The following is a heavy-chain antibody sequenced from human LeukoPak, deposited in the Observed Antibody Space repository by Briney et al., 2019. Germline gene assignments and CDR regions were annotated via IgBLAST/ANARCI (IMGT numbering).Heavy chain of an antibody. CDR3: ARFNLGWLVP. V-gene: IGHV3-48*01. Sequence: GGSLRLSCAASGFPFKSYAMSTVRQAPGKGLEWISYISSGVTTEYYADSVKGRFTISRDDARDSLYLQMESLRAEDTAVYYCARFNLGWLVPWGQRALVTVSS. CDR1: GFPFKSYA. D-gene: IGHD1-20*01. CDR2: ISSGVTTE. J-gene: IGHJ5*02.